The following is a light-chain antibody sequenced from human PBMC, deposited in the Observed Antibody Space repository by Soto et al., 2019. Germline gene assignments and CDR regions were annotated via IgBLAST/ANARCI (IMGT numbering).Light chain of an antibody. V-gene: IGKV3-20*01. CDR3: QRYVSYSLT. CDR2: GTS. Sequence: EIVLTQSPGTLSLSPGERATLSCRASQSVNSRYLAWYQQKPGQAPNLLIYGTSSRASGIPDRFSGSGSGTDFTLNISRLEPEDFAVYYCQRYVSYSLTFGGGTKVEIK. J-gene: IGKJ4*01. CDR1: QSVNSRY.